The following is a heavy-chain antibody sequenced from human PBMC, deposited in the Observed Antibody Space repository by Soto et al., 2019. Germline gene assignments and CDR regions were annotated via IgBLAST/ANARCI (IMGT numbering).Heavy chain of an antibody. D-gene: IGHD5-18*01. CDR3: ARMGSFGSLNWFDP. CDR2: MNPGSGDT. J-gene: IGHJ5*02. CDR1: GYTFTNNG. V-gene: IGHV1-8*02. Sequence: ASVKVSCKASGYTFTNNGVSWVRQATGQGLEWMGWMNPGSGDTGYAQKFQGRVTMTRDISIATAYMELNSLTSEDTAIYYCARMGSFGSLNWFDPWGQGTLVTV.